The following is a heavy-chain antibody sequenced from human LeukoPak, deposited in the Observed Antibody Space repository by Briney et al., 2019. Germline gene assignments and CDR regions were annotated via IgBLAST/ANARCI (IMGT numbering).Heavy chain of an antibody. D-gene: IGHD5-12*01. V-gene: IGHV3-23*01. CDR1: GFTFNKYA. J-gene: IGHJ4*02. CDR2: IIESGEST. CDR3: AKGSIVATL. Sequence: GGSLRLSCAASGFTFNKYAMYWVRQAPGKGLEWVSAIIESGESTYYTDSVKGRFTISRDNSKNTLYLQMNSLRAEDTAVYYCAKGSIVATLWGQGTLVTVSS.